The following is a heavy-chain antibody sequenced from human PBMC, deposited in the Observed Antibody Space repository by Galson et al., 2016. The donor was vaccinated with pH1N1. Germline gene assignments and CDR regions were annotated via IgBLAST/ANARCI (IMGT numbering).Heavy chain of an antibody. CDR2: IDPSGGGA. CDR3: TRDLGRRREY. CDR1: GYTFTTNY. D-gene: IGHD7-27*01. Sequence: SVKVSCKASGYTFTTNYIHWVRQAPGQGLEWMGVIDPSGGGATYAQSFLARLTMARDISTSTVYMDLSSLRSEDTAAYYCTRDLGRRREYWGQGTLVTVSS. V-gene: IGHV1-46*01. J-gene: IGHJ4*02.